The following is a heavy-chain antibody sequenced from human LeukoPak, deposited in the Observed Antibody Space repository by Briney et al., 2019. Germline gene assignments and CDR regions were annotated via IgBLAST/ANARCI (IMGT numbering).Heavy chain of an antibody. V-gene: IGHV3-23*01. CDR1: GFTFSSYD. CDR3: AKGSGWYYYYYYMDV. CDR2: ISGSGGST. Sequence: QSGGSLSLSCAASGFTFSSYDMRWVRPAPGKGLEWVSAISGSGGSTYYADSVKGRFTISRDNSKNTLYLQMNSLRAEDTAVYYCAKGSGWYYYYYYMDVWGKGTTVTISS. D-gene: IGHD6-19*01. J-gene: IGHJ6*03.